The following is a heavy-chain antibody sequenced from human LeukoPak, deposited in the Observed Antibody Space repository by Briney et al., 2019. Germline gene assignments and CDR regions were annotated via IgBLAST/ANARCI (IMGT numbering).Heavy chain of an antibody. CDR2: ISYDGSNK. J-gene: IGHJ6*02. D-gene: IGHD1-26*01. Sequence: GRSLRLSCAASGFTFSSYAMHWVRQAPGKGLEWVAVISYDGSNKYYADSVKGRFTISRDNSKNTLYLQMNSLRAEDTAVYYCAREWELLRGEDYYYYGMDVWGQGTTVTVSS. CDR1: GFTFSSYA. CDR3: AREWELLRGEDYYYYGMDV. V-gene: IGHV3-30-3*01.